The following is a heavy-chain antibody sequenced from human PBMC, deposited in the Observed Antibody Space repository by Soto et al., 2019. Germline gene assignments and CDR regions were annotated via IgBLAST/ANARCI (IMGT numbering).Heavy chain of an antibody. Sequence: EASVKVSCKASGGTFSSYAISWVRQAPGQGLEWMGGIIPIFGTANYAQKFQGRVTITADKSTSTAYMELSSLRSEDTAVYYCASGSIAVAGQIYYYYGMDVWGQGTTVTVS. V-gene: IGHV1-69*06. D-gene: IGHD6-19*01. J-gene: IGHJ6*02. CDR3: ASGSIAVAGQIYYYYGMDV. CDR2: IIPIFGTA. CDR1: GGTFSSYA.